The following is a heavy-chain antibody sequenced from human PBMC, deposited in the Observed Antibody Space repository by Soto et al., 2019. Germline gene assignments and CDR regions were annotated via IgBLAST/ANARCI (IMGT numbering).Heavy chain of an antibody. CDR1: GFTFSTYA. CDR3: AKEMSSGGSFDY. CDR2: ISGSGDST. V-gene: IGHV3-23*01. Sequence: EVQLLESGGGLVQPGGSLRLSCAASGFTFSTYAMNWVRQAPGKGLEGVSGISGSGDSTYYADSVKGRFTVSRDNSKNTLDLQMNSLRGEDTAVFYCAKEMSSGGSFDYWGQGTLVTVSP. J-gene: IGHJ4*02. D-gene: IGHD3-22*01.